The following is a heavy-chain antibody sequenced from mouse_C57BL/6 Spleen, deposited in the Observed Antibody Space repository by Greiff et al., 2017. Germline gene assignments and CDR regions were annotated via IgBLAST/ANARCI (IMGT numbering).Heavy chain of an antibody. CDR3: ATHYYGNYFDY. J-gene: IGHJ2*01. V-gene: IGHV1-69*01. CDR2: IDPSDSYT. D-gene: IGHD1-1*01. Sequence: QVQLKQPGAELVMPGASVKLSCKASGYTFTSYWMHWVKQRPGQGLEWIGEIDPSDSYTNYNQKFKGKSTLTVDKSSSTAYMQLSSLTSEDSAVYYCATHYYGNYFDYWGQGTTLTVSS. CDR1: GYTFTSYW.